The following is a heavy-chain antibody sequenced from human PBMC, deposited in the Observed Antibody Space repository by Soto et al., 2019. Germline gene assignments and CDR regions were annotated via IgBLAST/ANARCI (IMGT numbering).Heavy chain of an antibody. J-gene: IGHJ6*02. D-gene: IGHD6-13*01. CDR3: AKSGSSWSQTYYYYGMDV. V-gene: IGHV3-30*18. CDR1: GFTFSSYG. CDR2: ISYDGSNK. Sequence: GGSLRLYCAASGFTFSSYGMHWVRQAPGKGLEWVAVISYDGSNKYYADSVKGRFTISRDNSKNTLYLQMNSLRAEDTAVYYCAKSGSSWSQTYYYYGMDVWGQGTTVTVSS.